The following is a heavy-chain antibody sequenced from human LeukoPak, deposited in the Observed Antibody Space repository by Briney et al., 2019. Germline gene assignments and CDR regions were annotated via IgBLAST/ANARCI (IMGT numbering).Heavy chain of an antibody. CDR2: IYYSGST. D-gene: IGHD6-13*01. J-gene: IGHJ6*03. CDR3: ARQKQHYYYYMDV. V-gene: IGHV4-39*01. Sequence: SETLSLTCTVSGGSISSSSYYWGWIRQPPGKGLEWTGSIYYSGSTYYNPSLKSRVTISVDTSKNQFSLKLSSVTAADTAVYYCARQKQHYYYYMDVWGKGTTVTVSS. CDR1: GGSISSSSYY.